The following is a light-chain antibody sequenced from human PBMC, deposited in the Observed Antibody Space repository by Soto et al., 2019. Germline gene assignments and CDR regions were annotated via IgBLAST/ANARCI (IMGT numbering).Light chain of an antibody. J-gene: IGKJ1*01. CDR1: QSLSSTY. V-gene: IGKV3-20*01. CDR3: QQYGSSPLT. Sequence: DIVLTQSPGTLSLSPGERATLSCRASQSLSSTYLAWYQQKPGQAPRLLIYGASNRATGIPDRFSGSGSGTDFTLTINRLEPEDFAVYYCQQYGSSPLTFGQGTKVDIK. CDR2: GAS.